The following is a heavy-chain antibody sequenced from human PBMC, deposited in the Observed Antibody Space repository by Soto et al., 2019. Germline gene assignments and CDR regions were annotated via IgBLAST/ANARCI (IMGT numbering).Heavy chain of an antibody. V-gene: IGHV3-33*01. CDR1: GFTLSRYG. Sequence: QVQLVESGGGVVQPGRSLRLSCAASGFTLSRYGMHWVRQAPGKGLEWVAVIWCVGSNKNYADSVKGRFTVSKDNSKNTMYLQMDGLGAEDTAVYYCARAYDTSGYPYFDYWGQGTLVTVSS. D-gene: IGHD3-22*01. CDR3: ARAYDTSGYPYFDY. J-gene: IGHJ4*02. CDR2: IWCVGSNK.